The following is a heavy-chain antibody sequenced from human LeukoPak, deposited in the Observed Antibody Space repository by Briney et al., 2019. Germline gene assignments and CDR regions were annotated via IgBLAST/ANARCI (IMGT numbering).Heavy chain of an antibody. D-gene: IGHD3-9*01. CDR3: ARDHPYYDILTGYSNSYFDY. CDR2: IYYSGST. CDR1: GGSVSSGSYY. V-gene: IGHV4-61*01. J-gene: IGHJ4*02. Sequence: SETLSLTCTVSGGSVSSGSYYWSWIRQPPGKGLEWIGHIYYSGSTNYNPSLKSRVTISVDTSKNRFSLKLSSVTAADTAVYYCARDHPYYDILTGYSNSYFDYWGQGTLVTVSS.